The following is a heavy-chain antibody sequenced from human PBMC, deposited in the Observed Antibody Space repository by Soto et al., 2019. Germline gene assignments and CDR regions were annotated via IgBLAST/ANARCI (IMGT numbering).Heavy chain of an antibody. J-gene: IGHJ6*02. V-gene: IGHV1-8*01. CDR3: ARGLYSYGGYSYYGMDV. Sequence: QVELVQSGAEVKKPGASVKVSCKASGYSFTSYDINWVRQATGQGLEWMGWMNPNSGNTGYAQKFQGRVTMTRNTSISTAYMELSSLRSEDTAVYYCARGLYSYGGYSYYGMDVWGQGTTVTVSS. CDR1: GYSFTSYD. CDR2: MNPNSGNT. D-gene: IGHD5-18*01.